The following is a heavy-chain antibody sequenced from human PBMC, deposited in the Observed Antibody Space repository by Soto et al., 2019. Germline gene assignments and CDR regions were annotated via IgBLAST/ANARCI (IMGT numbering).Heavy chain of an antibody. CDR1: GFIFSSYG. CDR2: IWYDGSNK. J-gene: IGHJ6*02. Sequence: QVQLVESGGGVVQPGGSLRLSCAASGFIFSSYGMHWVRQAPGKGLEWVAVIWYDGSNKYHADSVKGRFTISRDNSKNTLYLQMNSLRAEDTAVYYCTRVQPCYYAMDVWGQGTTVTVSS. V-gene: IGHV3-33*01. CDR3: TRVQPCYYAMDV.